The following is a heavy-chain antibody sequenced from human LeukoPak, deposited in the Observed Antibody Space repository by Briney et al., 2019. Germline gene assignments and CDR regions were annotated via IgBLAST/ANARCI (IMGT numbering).Heavy chain of an antibody. Sequence: GASVKVSCKASGYTFTGYYMHWVRQAPGQGLEWMGWINPNSGGTNYAQKFQGRVTMTRDTSISTAYMELSRLRSDDTAVYYCAREGAVSWSGYTQYRTYYFDYWGQGTLVTVSS. V-gene: IGHV1-2*02. CDR3: AREGAVSWSGYTQYRTYYFDY. CDR1: GYTFTGYY. J-gene: IGHJ4*02. D-gene: IGHD3-3*01. CDR2: INPNSGGT.